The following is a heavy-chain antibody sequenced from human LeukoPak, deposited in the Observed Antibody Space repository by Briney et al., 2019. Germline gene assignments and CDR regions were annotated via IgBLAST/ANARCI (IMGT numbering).Heavy chain of an antibody. V-gene: IGHV1-18*01. J-gene: IGHJ5*02. CDR3: AKGPQTLGWFDP. Sequence: ASVKVSCMASGYTFTSYGISWVRQAPGQGLEWMGWISAYNGNTNYAQKLQGRVTMTTDTSTSTAYMELRSLRSDDTAVYYCAKGPQTLGWFDPWGQGTLVTVSS. CDR1: GYTFTSYG. CDR2: ISAYNGNT. D-gene: IGHD4-23*01.